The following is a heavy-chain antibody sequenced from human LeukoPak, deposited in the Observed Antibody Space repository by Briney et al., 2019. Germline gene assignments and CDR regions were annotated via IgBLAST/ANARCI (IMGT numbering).Heavy chain of an antibody. CDR2: IKQDGSEK. D-gene: IGHD6-19*01. Sequence: GGSLGLSCAASGFTFSGYWMSWVRQAPGKGLEWVANIKQDGSEKYYVDSVKGRFTISRDNAKNSLYLQMNSLRAEDTAVYYCAREGSGWYYFDYWGQGTLVTVS. CDR1: GFTFSGYW. J-gene: IGHJ4*02. CDR3: AREGSGWYYFDY. V-gene: IGHV3-7*05.